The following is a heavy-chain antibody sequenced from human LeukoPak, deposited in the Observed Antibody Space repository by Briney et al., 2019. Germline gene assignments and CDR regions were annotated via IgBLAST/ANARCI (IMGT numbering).Heavy chain of an antibody. V-gene: IGHV1-69*13. CDR3: ARGEYCSSTSCYYYYYYMDV. D-gene: IGHD2-2*01. Sequence: ASVKLSCKASGGTFSSYAISWVRQAPGQGLEWMGGIIPIFGTANYAQKFQGRVTITADESTSTAYMELSSLRSEDTAVYYCARGEYCSSTSCYYYYYYMDVWGKGTTVTISS. CDR2: IIPIFGTA. J-gene: IGHJ6*03. CDR1: GGTFSSYA.